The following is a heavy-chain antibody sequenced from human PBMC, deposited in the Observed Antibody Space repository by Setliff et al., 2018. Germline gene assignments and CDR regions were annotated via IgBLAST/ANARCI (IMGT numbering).Heavy chain of an antibody. CDR1: GGSINGHY. CDR2: IYYTGKT. D-gene: IGHD3-9*01. J-gene: IGHJ2*01. V-gene: IGHV4-59*11. Sequence: SETLSLTCTISGGSINGHYWSWIRQPPGKGLEWIGNIYYTGKTNYNHSLKSRVTISVDTSKNQFTLKLSSVTAADTAVYYCARDSPRHYDILTGYYPGWYFDLWGRGTLVTVSS. CDR3: ARDSPRHYDILTGYYPGWYFDL.